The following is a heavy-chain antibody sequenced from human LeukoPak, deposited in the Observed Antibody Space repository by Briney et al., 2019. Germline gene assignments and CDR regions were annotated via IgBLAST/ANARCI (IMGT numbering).Heavy chain of an antibody. J-gene: IGHJ4*02. CDR2: ISPNGGST. Sequence: PGGSLRLSCAASGFTFSSYAMSWVRQAPGKGLEYVSAISPNGGSTYYADSVKGRFTISRDNSKNTLYLQMSSLRAEDTAVYYCVRRCSSSSCYADWGQGTLVTVSS. V-gene: IGHV3-64D*06. D-gene: IGHD2-2*01. CDR1: GFTFSSYA. CDR3: VRRCSSSSCYAD.